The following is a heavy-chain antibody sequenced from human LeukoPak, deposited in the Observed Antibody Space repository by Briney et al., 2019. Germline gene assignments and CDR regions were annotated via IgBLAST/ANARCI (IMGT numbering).Heavy chain of an antibody. CDR1: GFTFRNAY. CDR2: IRSKAGGETT. Sequence: GGSLRLSCAASGFTFRNAYMSWVRQAPGKGLEWIGLIRSKAGGETTEYIAPVRGRFTISRDDSKDTVYLQMNALGPEDTAVYYCATDYDASATDSDFDYWGQGTLVTVSS. CDR3: ATDYDASATDSDFDY. V-gene: IGHV3-15*01. D-gene: IGHD2/OR15-2a*01. J-gene: IGHJ4*02.